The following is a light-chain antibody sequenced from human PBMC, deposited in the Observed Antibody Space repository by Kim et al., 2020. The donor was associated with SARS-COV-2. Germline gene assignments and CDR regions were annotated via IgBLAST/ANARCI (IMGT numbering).Light chain of an antibody. CDR1: QDISSW. Sequence: DIQMIQSPSSVSASVGDRVTITCRASQDISSWLAWYQQKPGKAPKLLISTASTLQSGVPSRFSGSGSGTEFTLTISSLQPEDSATYYCQQANRFPLTFGGGTKVDIK. CDR2: TAS. J-gene: IGKJ4*01. V-gene: IGKV1-12*01. CDR3: QQANRFPLT.